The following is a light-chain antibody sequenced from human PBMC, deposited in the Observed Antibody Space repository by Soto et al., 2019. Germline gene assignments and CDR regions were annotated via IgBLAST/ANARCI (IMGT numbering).Light chain of an antibody. CDR1: QSVSSS. CDR2: GAS. V-gene: IGKV3-20*01. Sequence: EIVLTQSPCTLSLSPGERATLSCRASQSVSSSLAWYQQKPGQAPRLLIYGASSRATGIPDRFSGSGSGTDFTLTISRLETEDFVMYYCQQYDTSPYTFGQGTKLEIK. J-gene: IGKJ2*01. CDR3: QQYDTSPYT.